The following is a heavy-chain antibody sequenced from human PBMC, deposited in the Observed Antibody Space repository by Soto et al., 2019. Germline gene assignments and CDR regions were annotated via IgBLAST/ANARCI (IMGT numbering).Heavy chain of an antibody. CDR3: ARFNSGYESSFPYYFDY. Sequence: SETLSLTCAVYGGSFRCYYGSWIRQPPGKGLEWIGEINHSGSTNYNPSLKSRVTISVDTSKNQFSLKLSSVTAADTAVYYCARFNSGYESSFPYYFDYWGQGTLVTVSS. CDR2: INHSGST. V-gene: IGHV4-34*01. J-gene: IGHJ4*02. D-gene: IGHD5-12*01. CDR1: GGSFRCYY.